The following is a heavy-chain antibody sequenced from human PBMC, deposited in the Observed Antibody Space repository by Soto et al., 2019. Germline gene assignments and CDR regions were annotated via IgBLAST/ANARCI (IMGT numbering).Heavy chain of an antibody. CDR1: GFTFSSYG. J-gene: IGHJ4*02. V-gene: IGHV3-30*18. Sequence: QVQLVESGGGVVQPGRSLRLSCAASGFTFSSYGMHWVRQAPGKGLEWVAGISYDGSNKYYADSVKGRCTISRDNSKNTLYLQMNSLRAEDTAVYYCAKLTVIDYWGQGTLVTVSS. D-gene: IGHD4-4*01. CDR2: ISYDGSNK. CDR3: AKLTVIDY.